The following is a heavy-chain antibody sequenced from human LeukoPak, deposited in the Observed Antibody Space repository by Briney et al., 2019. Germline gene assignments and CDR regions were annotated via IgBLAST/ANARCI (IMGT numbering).Heavy chain of an antibody. J-gene: IGHJ5*02. Sequence: LCLTCSVSGYAISSGYFWVWIREPPGKGLELVSYISSSGSTIYYAASVKGRFTIPRDNAKNSLYLQMNSLRAEDTAVYYCARDHRELLRTDWFDPWGQGTLVTVSS. V-gene: IGHV3-11*01. D-gene: IGHD1-26*01. CDR1: GYAISSGYF. CDR2: ISSSGSTI. CDR3: ARDHRELLRTDWFDP.